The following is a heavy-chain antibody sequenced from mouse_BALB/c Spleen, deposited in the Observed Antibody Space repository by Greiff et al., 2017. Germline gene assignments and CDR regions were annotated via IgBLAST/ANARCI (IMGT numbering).Heavy chain of an antibody. V-gene: IGHV5-17*02. J-gene: IGHJ4*01. CDR1: GFTFSSFG. Sequence: EVHLVESGGGLVQPGGSRKLSCAASGFTFSSFGMHWVRQAPEKGLEWVAYISSGSSTIYYAATVKGRFTISRDNPKNTLFLQMTSLRSEDTAMYYGARSEMDYWGQGTSVTVSS. CDR3: ARSEMDY. CDR2: ISSGSSTI.